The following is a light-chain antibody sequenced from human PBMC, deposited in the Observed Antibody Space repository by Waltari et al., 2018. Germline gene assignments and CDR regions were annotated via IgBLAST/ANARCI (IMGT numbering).Light chain of an antibody. J-gene: IGLJ2*01. CDR2: SFS. CDR3: QSYDTTLSAVV. Sequence: QSVLTQPPSVSGAPGQRVTISCSGTKSNIGADFDVHWYQQVPGTAPKLLLHSFSHRPSGGSDRFSGFKSGASASLVITGLQAEDEAMYYCQSYDTTLSAVVFGGGTRLTV. CDR1: KSNIGADFD. V-gene: IGLV1-40*01.